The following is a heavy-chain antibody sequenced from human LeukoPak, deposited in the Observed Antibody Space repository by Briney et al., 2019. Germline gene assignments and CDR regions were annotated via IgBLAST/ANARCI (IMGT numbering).Heavy chain of an antibody. CDR3: ARRRYCGTTSCYPGYFDY. CDR2: IYYTGTT. J-gene: IGHJ4*02. CDR1: GGSISSSSYY. Sequence: SETLSLTCTVSGGSISSSSYYWGWIRQPPGRGLEWIGTIYYTGTTYYNPSLRSRVTISVDTSKNQFSLKLSSVTAADTAVYYCARRRYCGTTSCYPGYFDYWGQGTLVTVSS. V-gene: IGHV4-39*01. D-gene: IGHD2-2*01.